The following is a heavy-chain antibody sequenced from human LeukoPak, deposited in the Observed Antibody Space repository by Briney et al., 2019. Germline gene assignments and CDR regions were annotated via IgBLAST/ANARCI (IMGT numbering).Heavy chain of an antibody. CDR2: FDPEDGET. D-gene: IGHD3-22*01. CDR3: ATVAHYGSSGYYYGFDP. Sequence: ASVKVSCKVSGYTLTELSMHWVRQAPGKGLEWMGGFDPEDGETIYAQKFQGRVTMTEDTSTDTAYMELSSLRSEDTAVYYCATVAHYGSSGYYYGFDPWGQGTLVTVSS. J-gene: IGHJ5*02. CDR1: GYTLTELS. V-gene: IGHV1-24*01.